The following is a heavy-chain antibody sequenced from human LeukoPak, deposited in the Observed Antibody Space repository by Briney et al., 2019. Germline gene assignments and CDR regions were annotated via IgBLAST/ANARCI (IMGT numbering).Heavy chain of an antibody. J-gene: IGHJ3*02. CDR2: IKQDGSEK. D-gene: IGHD3-10*01. CDR1: GFTFSSYW. V-gene: IGHV3-7*01. CDR3: AKELWVMVPRGGAFDI. Sequence: PGGSLRLSCAASGFTFSSYWMSWVRQAPGKGLEWVANIKQDGSEKYYVDSVKGRFTISRDNSKNTLYLQMNSLRAEDTAVYYCAKELWVMVPRGGAFDIWGQGTMVTVSS.